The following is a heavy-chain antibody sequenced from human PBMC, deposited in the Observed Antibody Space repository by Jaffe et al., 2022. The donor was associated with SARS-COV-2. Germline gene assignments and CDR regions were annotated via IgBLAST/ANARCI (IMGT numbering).Heavy chain of an antibody. CDR1: GGSISSGDYY. Sequence: QVQLQESGPGLVKPSQTLSLTCTVSGGSISSGDYYWSWIRQPPGKGLEWIGYIYYSGSTYYNPSLKSRVTISVDTSKNQFSLKLSSVTAADTAVYYCARGRKYYYDSSGYPDYWGQGTLVTVSS. V-gene: IGHV4-30-4*01. CDR2: IYYSGST. J-gene: IGHJ4*02. D-gene: IGHD3-22*01. CDR3: ARGRKYYYDSSGYPDY.